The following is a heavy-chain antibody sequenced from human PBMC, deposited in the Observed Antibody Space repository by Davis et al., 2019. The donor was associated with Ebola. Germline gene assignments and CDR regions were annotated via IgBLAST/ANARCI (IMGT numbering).Heavy chain of an antibody. J-gene: IGHJ5*02. CDR2: ISAYNGNT. CDR3: ARASSNYYDSSGYYYMDNWFDP. V-gene: IGHV1-18*01. Sequence: AASVKVSCKASGYTFTSYGISWVRQAPGQGLEWMGWISAYNGNTNYAQKLQGRVTMTTDTSTSTAYMELRSLRSDDTAVYYCARASSNYYDSSGYYYMDNWFDPWGQGTLVTVSS. D-gene: IGHD3-22*01. CDR1: GYTFTSYG.